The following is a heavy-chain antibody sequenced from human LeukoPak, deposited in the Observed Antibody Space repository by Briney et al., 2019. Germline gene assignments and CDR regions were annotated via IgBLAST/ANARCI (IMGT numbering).Heavy chain of an antibody. CDR2: ISSSSSYI. J-gene: IGHJ4*02. CDR3: AREEYQLLYDY. D-gene: IGHD2-2*02. V-gene: IGHV3-21*03. Sequence: GGSLRLSCAASGFTLNNAWMSWVRQAPGKGLEWVSSISSSSSYIYYADSVKGRFTISRDNAKNSLYLQMNSLRAEDTAVYYCAREEYQLLYDYWGQGTLVTVSS. CDR1: GFTLNNAW.